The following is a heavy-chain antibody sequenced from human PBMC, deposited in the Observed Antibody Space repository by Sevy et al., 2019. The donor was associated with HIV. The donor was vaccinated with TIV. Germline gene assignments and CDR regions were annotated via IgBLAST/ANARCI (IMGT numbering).Heavy chain of an antibody. CDR2: ISTYNSIR. J-gene: IGHJ5*02. Sequence: ASVKVSCKASGYTFTSYGISWVRQAPGQGLEWMGWISTYNSIRNYAQNFQDRVTMTTDTSTSTAYMELRSMRSDDTAVYYCARSTQVAGRNNWFDPWGQGTLVTVSS. CDR3: ARSTQVAGRNNWFDP. V-gene: IGHV1-18*01. CDR1: GYTFTSYG. D-gene: IGHD6-19*01.